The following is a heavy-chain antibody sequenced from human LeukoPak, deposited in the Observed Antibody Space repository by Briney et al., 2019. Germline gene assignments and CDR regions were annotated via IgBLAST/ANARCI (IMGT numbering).Heavy chain of an antibody. CDR2: VHLNGAT. V-gene: IGHV4-4*02. D-gene: IGHD1-26*01. CDR3: TRESGAFSPFGF. CDR1: GGSIITTNW. J-gene: IGHJ4*02. Sequence: SETLSLICGVSGGSIITTNWWSWVRQPPGKGLEWIGEVHLNGATNYNPSLESRVSMSIDKSKNQLSLKSSSVTAADTATYYCTRESGAFSPFGFWGQGTLVTVSS.